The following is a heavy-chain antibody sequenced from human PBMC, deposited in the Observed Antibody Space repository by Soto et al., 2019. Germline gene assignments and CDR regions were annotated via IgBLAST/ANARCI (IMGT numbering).Heavy chain of an antibody. J-gene: IGHJ4*02. D-gene: IGHD3-16*01. V-gene: IGHV3-23*01. CDR3: AKSAGSNAYYPNDY. CDR1: GFTFSSYA. CDR2: ISGSGIST. Sequence: EGQLLESGGGLVQPGGSLRLSCAASGFTFSSYAMTWVRQAPGKGLEWVSSISGSGISTYYADSVKGRFTISRDNSKNPLYLQMNRLRAEDAAVYYCAKSAGSNAYYPNDYWGQGALVTVSS.